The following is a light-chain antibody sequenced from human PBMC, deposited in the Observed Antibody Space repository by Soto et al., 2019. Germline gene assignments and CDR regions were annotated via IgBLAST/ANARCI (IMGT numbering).Light chain of an antibody. Sequence: QSALTQPASVSGSPEQSITISCTGTSSDVGGYNYVSWYQQHPGKAPKLMIYDVTNRPSGVSNRFSGSKSGNTASLTISGLQAEDEADYYCSSYTSSSTPLVFGGGTQLTVL. V-gene: IGLV2-14*01. CDR1: SSDVGGYNY. CDR2: DVT. J-gene: IGLJ3*02. CDR3: SSYTSSSTPLV.